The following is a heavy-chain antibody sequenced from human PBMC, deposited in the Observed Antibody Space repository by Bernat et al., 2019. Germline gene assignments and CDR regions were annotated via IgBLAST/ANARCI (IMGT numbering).Heavy chain of an antibody. CDR2: IYYSGST. V-gene: IGHV4-31*03. J-gene: IGHJ4*02. Sequence: QVQLQESGPGLVKPSQTLSLTCTVSGGSISSGGYYWSWIRQHPGKGLEWIGYIYYSGSTYYNPSLKSRVTISVDTSKNQFSLKLSSVTAADTAVYYCARGGGGGYGGRGPSFDYWGQGTLVTVSS. CDR3: ARGGGGGYGGRGPSFDY. D-gene: IGHD6-25*01. CDR1: GGSISSGGYY.